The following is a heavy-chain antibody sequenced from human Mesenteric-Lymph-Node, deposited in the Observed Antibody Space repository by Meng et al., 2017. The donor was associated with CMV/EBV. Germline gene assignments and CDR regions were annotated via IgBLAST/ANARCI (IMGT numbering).Heavy chain of an antibody. J-gene: IGHJ6*02. CDR2: INPFLGVT. V-gene: IGHV1-69*10. CDR1: GCTVSSYA. Sequence: SVKVSCKASGCTVSSYAISWVRQAPGQGLEWMGGINPFLGVTNYAQKFQGRVTITGEESTSTAYMELSGLRSEDTAVYYCARDEALEYIVVVSLGGYHYYGMDVWGQGTTVTVSS. CDR3: ARDEALEYIVVVSLGGYHYYGMDV. D-gene: IGHD2-2*01.